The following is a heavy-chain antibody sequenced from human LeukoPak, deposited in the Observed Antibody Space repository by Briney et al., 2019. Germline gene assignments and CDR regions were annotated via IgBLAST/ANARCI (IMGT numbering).Heavy chain of an antibody. V-gene: IGHV4-59*01. CDR1: DDSITIYY. D-gene: IGHD3-10*01. J-gene: IGHJ3*02. CDR2: IDHTGIT. CDR3: AKSNGYGLVDI. Sequence: TSETLSLTCTVSDDSITIYYWSWIRQPPGKGLEWIGYIDHTGITNYNPSLNSRVTISRDTAKNHFSLELSSATAADTAVYYCAKSNGYGLVDIWGQGTMVTVSS.